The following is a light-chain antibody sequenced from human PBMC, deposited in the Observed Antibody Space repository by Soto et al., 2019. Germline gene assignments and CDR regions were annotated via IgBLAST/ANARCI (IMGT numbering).Light chain of an antibody. CDR1: SSNIGTNY. CDR2: RNN. J-gene: IGLJ1*01. V-gene: IGLV1-47*01. Sequence: QSVLTQPPSASGTPGQRVTISCSGSSSNIGTNYVYWYKHLPGTAPKLLIYRNNLRPSGVPDRFSGSRSGASASLAISGLRSEDEADYFCSAWDDSLSGSVFGTGTKLTVL. CDR3: SAWDDSLSGSV.